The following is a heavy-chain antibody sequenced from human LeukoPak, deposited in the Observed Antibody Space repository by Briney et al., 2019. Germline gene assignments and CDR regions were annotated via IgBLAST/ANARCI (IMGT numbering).Heavy chain of an antibody. CDR3: ARIGFTYGQPFYFDY. J-gene: IGHJ4*02. Sequence: SETLSLTCAVYGGSFSGYYWSWIRQPPGKGLEWIGEINHSGSTNYNPSLKSRVTISVDTSRNQLSLNLTSVTAADTAVYYCARIGFTYGQPFYFDYWGQGTLVTVSS. D-gene: IGHD5-18*01. V-gene: IGHV4-34*01. CDR2: INHSGST. CDR1: GGSFSGYY.